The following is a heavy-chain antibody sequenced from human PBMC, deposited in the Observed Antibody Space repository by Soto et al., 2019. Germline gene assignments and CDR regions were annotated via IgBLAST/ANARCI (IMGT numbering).Heavy chain of an antibody. J-gene: IGHJ6*02. CDR2: INPNSGGT. V-gene: IGHV1-2*04. CDR1: GYTFTGYY. CDR3: ARAGVVVPAAIDYYYYGMDV. D-gene: IGHD2-2*01. Sequence: GPPVKVSCKASGYTFTGYYMHWVRQAPGQGLEWMGWINPNSGGTNYAQKFQGWVTMTRDTSISTAYMELSRLRSDDTAVYYCARAGVVVPAAIDYYYYGMDVWGQGTTVTVSS.